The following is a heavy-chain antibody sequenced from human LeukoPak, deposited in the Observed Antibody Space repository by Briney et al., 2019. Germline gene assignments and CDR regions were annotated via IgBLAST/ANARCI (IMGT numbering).Heavy chain of an antibody. CDR3: AGTSKWLAFDY. D-gene: IGHD6-19*01. CDR1: GGSISTSSYY. CDR2: IYYSGST. Sequence: PSETLSLTCTVSGGSISTSSYYWGWVRQPPGKGLEWIGNIYYSGSTNYNPSLKSRVTISLDTANNQFSLKLSSVTAADTAVYYCAGTSKWLAFDYWGQGTLVTVSS. V-gene: IGHV4-61*05. J-gene: IGHJ4*02.